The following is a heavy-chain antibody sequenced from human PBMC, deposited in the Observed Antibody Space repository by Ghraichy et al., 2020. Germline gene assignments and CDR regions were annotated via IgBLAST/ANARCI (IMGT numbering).Heavy chain of an antibody. CDR3: ARDHYDIFTGYYIDY. V-gene: IGHV3-53*01. Sequence: GESLNISCAASGFTVSSNYMSWVRQAPGKGLEWVSAIYSGGSTYYADSVKGRFTISRDTSKNTLYLQMNSLRAEDTAVYYCARDHYDIFTGYYIDYWGQGTLVTVSS. J-gene: IGHJ4*02. CDR1: GFTVSSNY. CDR2: IYSGGST. D-gene: IGHD3-9*01.